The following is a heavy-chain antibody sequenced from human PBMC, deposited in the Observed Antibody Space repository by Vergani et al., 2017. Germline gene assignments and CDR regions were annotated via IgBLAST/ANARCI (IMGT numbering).Heavy chain of an antibody. CDR1: GFTFSSYA. CDR3: ARGPKAEAFDY. D-gene: IGHD6-19*01. J-gene: IGHJ4*02. CDR2: ISYDGSNK. Sequence: QVQLVESGGGVVQPGRSLRLSCAASGFTFSSYAMHWVRQAPGKGLEWVAVISYDGSNKYYADSVKGRFTISRDNSKNTLYLQMNSLRAEDMAVYYCARGPKAEAFDYWGQGTLVTVSS. V-gene: IGHV3-30*01.